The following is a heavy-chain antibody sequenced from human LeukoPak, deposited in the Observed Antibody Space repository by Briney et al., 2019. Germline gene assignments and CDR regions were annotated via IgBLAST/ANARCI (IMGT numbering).Heavy chain of an antibody. CDR2: MYHSGST. CDR3: ARVQYCGGVCYPYFFDY. V-gene: IGHV4-30-2*01. D-gene: IGHD2-21*02. Sequence: TLSLMRPVSSGSIGSGGSSWSWIRQPPGNGLQWIGYMYHSGSTYYNRSLKSRVTISVHRSKNQFSLKLSSVTAADAGVYYCARVQYCGGVCYPYFFDYWGQGTLVTVSS. CDR1: SGSIGSGGSS. J-gene: IGHJ4*02.